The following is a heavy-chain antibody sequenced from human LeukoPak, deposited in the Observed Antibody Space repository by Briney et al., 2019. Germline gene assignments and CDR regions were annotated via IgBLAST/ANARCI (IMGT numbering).Heavy chain of an antibody. CDR3: ARDLFGYSSSSTDY. Sequence: GGSLRLSCAASGFTFSSYSMNWVRQAPGKGLEWVSYISSSSSTIYYADSVKGRFTISRDNAKNSLYLQMNSLRAEDTAVYYCARDLFGYSSSSTDYWGQGTLVTVSS. CDR2: ISSSSSTI. CDR1: GFTFSSYS. D-gene: IGHD6-6*01. J-gene: IGHJ4*02. V-gene: IGHV3-48*01.